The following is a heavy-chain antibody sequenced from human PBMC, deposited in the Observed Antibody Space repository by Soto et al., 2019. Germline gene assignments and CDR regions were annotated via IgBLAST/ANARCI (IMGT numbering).Heavy chain of an antibody. J-gene: IGHJ6*02. V-gene: IGHV3-74*03. Sequence: PGGSLRLSCAASGFTFNTYWMHWVRQAPGKGLVWVSRANSDGSSTTYADSVKGRFTISRDNAKNTLYLQMNSLRAEDTAVYYCARDLIPHYYYGMDVWGQGTTVTVSS. D-gene: IGHD2-21*01. CDR3: ARDLIPHYYYGMDV. CDR1: GFTFNTYW. CDR2: ANSDGSST.